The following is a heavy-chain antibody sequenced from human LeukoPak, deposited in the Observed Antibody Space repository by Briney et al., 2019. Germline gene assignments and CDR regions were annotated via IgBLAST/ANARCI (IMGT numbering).Heavy chain of an antibody. CDR2: INPSGGST. D-gene: IGHD4-23*01. J-gene: IGHJ5*02. Sequence: ASVKVSCKASGYTFTSYYMDWVRQAPGQGLEWMGIINPSGGSTSYAQNFQGRVTMTRDMSTSTDYMELSSLRSEDTAVYYCARDNSVEDTAWWFDPWGQGTLVTVSS. CDR3: ARDNSVEDTAWWFDP. CDR1: GYTFTSYY. V-gene: IGHV1-46*01.